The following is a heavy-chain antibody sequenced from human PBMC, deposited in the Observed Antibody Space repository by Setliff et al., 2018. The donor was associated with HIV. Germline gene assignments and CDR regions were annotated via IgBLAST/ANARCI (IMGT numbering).Heavy chain of an antibody. CDR3: ASRVYYYDSSGYLREEGFDP. D-gene: IGHD3-22*01. CDR2: IYYSGST. V-gene: IGHV4-39*01. Sequence: SETLSLTCTVSGGSFSRSGYYWGWIRQPPGEGLEWIDYIYYSGSTYYNPSLKSRVTISVDTSKDQFSLKLSSVTAADAAVYYCASRVYYYDSSGYLREEGFDPWGQGILVTVSS. J-gene: IGHJ5*02. CDR1: GGSFSRSGYY.